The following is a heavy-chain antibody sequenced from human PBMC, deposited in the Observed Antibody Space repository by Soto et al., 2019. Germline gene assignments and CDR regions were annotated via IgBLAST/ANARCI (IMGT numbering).Heavy chain of an antibody. CDR3: ERPRDHHENDGMDV. J-gene: IGHJ6*02. CDR2: IIPILGIA. Sequence: QVQLVQSGAEVKKPGSSVKVSCKASGGTFSSYTISWVRQAPGQGLEWMGRIIPILGIANYAQKFQGRVTITADKSTSPAYMELSSLRSEDTAVYYCERPRDHHENDGMDVWGQGTTVTVSS. CDR1: GGTFSSYT. V-gene: IGHV1-69*02.